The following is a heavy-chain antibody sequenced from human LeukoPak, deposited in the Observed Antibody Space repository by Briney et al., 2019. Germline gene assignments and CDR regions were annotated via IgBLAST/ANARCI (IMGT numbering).Heavy chain of an antibody. D-gene: IGHD3-10*01. CDR2: ISGSGGST. J-gene: IGHJ5*02. V-gene: IGHV3-23*01. Sequence: AGGSLRLSCAASGFTFSSYGMSWDRQAPGKGLEWVSAISGSGGSTYYADSVKGRFTISRDNSKNTLYLQMDSLRAEDTAVYYCAKKHFAGSGGNNWFDPWGQGTLVTVSS. CDR1: GFTFSSYG. CDR3: AKKHFAGSGGNNWFDP.